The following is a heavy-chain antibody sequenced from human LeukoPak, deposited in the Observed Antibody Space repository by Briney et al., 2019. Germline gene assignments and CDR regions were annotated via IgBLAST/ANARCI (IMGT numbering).Heavy chain of an antibody. J-gene: IGHJ4*02. D-gene: IGHD4-11*01. V-gene: IGHV3-15*01. Sequence: GGSLRLSCVASGSAFSNYGVNWVRQAPGKGLEWVGRIKSKTDGGTTDYAAPVKGRFTISRDDSKNTLYLQMNSLKTEDTAVYYCTTAQLQNWGQGTLVTVSS. CDR2: IKSKTDGGTT. CDR1: GSAFSNYG. CDR3: TTAQLQN.